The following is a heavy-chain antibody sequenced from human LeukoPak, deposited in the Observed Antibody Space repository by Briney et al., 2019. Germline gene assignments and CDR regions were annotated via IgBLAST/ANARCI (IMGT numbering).Heavy chain of an antibody. D-gene: IGHD3-22*01. CDR1: GGTFSSYA. Sequence: ASVKVSCKASGGTFSSYAISWVRQAPGQGLEWMGWINPNSGDTNYAQKFQGRVTMTWDTSISTPSMELSRLRSDDTAVYYCARDSRDYYYDSSGSLGYWGQGTLVTVSS. CDR3: ARDSRDYYYDSSGSLGY. CDR2: INPNSGDT. V-gene: IGHV1-2*02. J-gene: IGHJ4*02.